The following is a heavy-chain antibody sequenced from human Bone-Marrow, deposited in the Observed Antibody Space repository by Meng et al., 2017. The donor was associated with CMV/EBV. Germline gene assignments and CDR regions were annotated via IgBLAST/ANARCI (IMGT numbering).Heavy chain of an antibody. CDR1: GFTLSRNW. D-gene: IGHD4-23*01. CDR3: ARPVEGIRETLDY. J-gene: IGHJ4*02. CDR2: INEDGGEK. Sequence: GGSLRLSCAASGFTLSRNWMSWVRQAPGKGLEWVANINEDGGEKNYVDSVKGRFTISRDNVKKSVHLQMNSLRGEDTAVYYCARPVEGIRETLDYWGQGTLVTVSS. V-gene: IGHV3-7*01.